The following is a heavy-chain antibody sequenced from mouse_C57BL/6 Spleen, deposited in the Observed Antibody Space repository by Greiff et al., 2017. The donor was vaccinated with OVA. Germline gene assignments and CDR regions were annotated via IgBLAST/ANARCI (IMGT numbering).Heavy chain of an antibody. Sequence: QVQLQQSGAELVKPGASVKLSCKASGYTFTSYWMQWVKQRPGQGLEWIGEIDPSDSYTNYNQKFKGKATLTVDTSSSTAYMQLSSLTSEDSAVYYCARKGIYYGNSGPYFDVWGTGTTVTVSS. J-gene: IGHJ1*03. V-gene: IGHV1-50*01. CDR1: GYTFTSYW. D-gene: IGHD2-1*01. CDR3: ARKGIYYGNSGPYFDV. CDR2: IDPSDSYT.